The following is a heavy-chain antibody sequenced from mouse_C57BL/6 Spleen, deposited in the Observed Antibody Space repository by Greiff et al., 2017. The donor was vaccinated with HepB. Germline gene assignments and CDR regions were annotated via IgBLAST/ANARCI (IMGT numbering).Heavy chain of an antibody. CDR3: ASSSYRYFDV. V-gene: IGHV5-17*01. Sequence: EVMLVESGGGLVKPGGSLKLSCAASGFTFSDYGMHWVRQAPEKGLEWVAYISSGSSTIYYADTVKGRFTISRDNAKNTLFLQMTSLRSEDTAMYYCASSSYRYFDVWGTGTTVTVSS. D-gene: IGHD1-1*01. CDR1: GFTFSDYG. CDR2: ISSGSSTI. J-gene: IGHJ1*03.